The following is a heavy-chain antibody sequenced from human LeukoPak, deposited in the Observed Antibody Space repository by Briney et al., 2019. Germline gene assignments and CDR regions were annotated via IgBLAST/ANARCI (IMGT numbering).Heavy chain of an antibody. CDR2: ISTTGSAI. CDR3: ARDKGGDWDY. V-gene: IGHV3-48*02. D-gene: IGHD2-21*01. Sequence: QPGGSLRLSCAASGFTFNMHSMIWVRQAPGKGLEWVSYISTTGSAIYYSDSVRGRFSISRDNAQNSLYLQMDSLRDEDTAVYYCARDKGGDWDYWGQGTLVTVPS. CDR1: GFTFNMHS. J-gene: IGHJ4*02.